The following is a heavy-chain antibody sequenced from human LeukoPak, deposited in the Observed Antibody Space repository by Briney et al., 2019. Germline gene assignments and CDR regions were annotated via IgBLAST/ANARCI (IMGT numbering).Heavy chain of an antibody. J-gene: IGHJ4*02. CDR2: INPNSGGT. CDR1: GYTFTGYY. D-gene: IGHD3-9*01. V-gene: IGHV1-2*02. Sequence: ASVKVSCKASGYTFTGYYMHWVCQAPGQGLEWMGWINPNSGGTNYAQKFQGRVTMTRDTSISTAYMELSRLRSDDTAVYYCARVSPYYDILTGYYGTEVEEGFDYWGQGTLVTVSS. CDR3: ARVSPYYDILTGYYGTEVEEGFDY.